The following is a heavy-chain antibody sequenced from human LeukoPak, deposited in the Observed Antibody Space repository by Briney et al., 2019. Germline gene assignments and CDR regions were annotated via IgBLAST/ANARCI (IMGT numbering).Heavy chain of an antibody. CDR1: GYTLSSYW. J-gene: IGHJ3*02. V-gene: IGHV3-74*03. CDR2: INSDESHT. D-gene: IGHD6-25*01. Sequence: GGSLTLPCALSGYTLSSYWMHWVRQAPGQGRAWVSRINSDESHTTNTVSAKGRFTSSRDNAKNTLYLQMKSLRAEDTAVYYCARERYSGDSWAFDIWGQGTMVTVSS. CDR3: ARERYSGDSWAFDI.